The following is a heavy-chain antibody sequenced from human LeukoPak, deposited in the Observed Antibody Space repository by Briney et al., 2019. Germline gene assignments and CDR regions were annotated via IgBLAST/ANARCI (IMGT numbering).Heavy chain of an antibody. CDR3: ARDRSTVTTWVDY. Sequence: GGSLRLSCAASGFTFSIYNMNWVRQAPGKGLEWVSYISRSSNTTYYADSVKGRFTISRDNAKNSLYLQMNSLRVEDTAVYYCARDRSTVTTWVDYWGQGTLVTVSS. CDR1: GFTFSIYN. V-gene: IGHV3-48*01. D-gene: IGHD4-17*01. J-gene: IGHJ4*02. CDR2: ISRSSNTT.